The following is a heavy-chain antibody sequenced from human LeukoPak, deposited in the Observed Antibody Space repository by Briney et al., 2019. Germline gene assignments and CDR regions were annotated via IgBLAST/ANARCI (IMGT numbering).Heavy chain of an antibody. CDR2: INHSGST. V-gene: IGHV4-34*01. Sequence: PSETLSLTCAVYGVSFSGYYWSWIRQPPGKGLEWIGEINHSGSTNYNPSLKSRVTISVDTSKNQFSLKLSSVTAADTAVYYCARARWVYFDYWGQGTLVTVSS. D-gene: IGHD3-16*01. CDR1: GVSFSGYY. J-gene: IGHJ4*02. CDR3: ARARWVYFDY.